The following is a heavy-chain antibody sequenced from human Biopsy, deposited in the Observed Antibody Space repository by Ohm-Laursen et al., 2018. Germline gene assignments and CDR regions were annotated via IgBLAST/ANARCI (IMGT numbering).Heavy chain of an antibody. CDR1: GYIFNNYD. CDR2: MSPNSSNT. CDR3: AKGHSNRFRYLQY. J-gene: IGHJ1*01. V-gene: IGHV1-8*01. D-gene: IGHD1-14*01. Sequence: VASVKVSCKASGYIFNNYDINWVRQAAGQGPEWMGWMSPNSSNTGYAPKFQGRITLTRNTSISTAYLELSSLTSEDSAIYYCAKGHSNRFRYLQYWGQGTLVTVSS.